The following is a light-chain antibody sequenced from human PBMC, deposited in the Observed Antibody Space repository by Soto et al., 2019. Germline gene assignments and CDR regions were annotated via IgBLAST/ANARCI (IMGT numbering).Light chain of an antibody. V-gene: IGKV3-11*01. CDR1: QSVSSY. J-gene: IGKJ4*01. CDR3: QQRSNWPPVT. CDR2: DAS. Sequence: EIVLTQSPATLSLSPGERATLSCRASQSVSSYLAWYQQKPGQAPRLLIYDASNRATGIPARFSGSGSGPDFTLTISSLETEDFAIYYCQQRSNWPPVTFGGGTKVEIK.